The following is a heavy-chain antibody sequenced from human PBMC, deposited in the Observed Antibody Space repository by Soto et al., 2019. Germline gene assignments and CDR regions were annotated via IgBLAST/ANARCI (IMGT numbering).Heavy chain of an antibody. CDR1: GFTFSSYA. V-gene: IGHV3-23*01. J-gene: IGHJ6*03. CDR2: ISGSGGST. Sequence: GGSLRLSCAASGFTFSSYAMSWVRQAPGKGLEWVSAISGSGGSTYYADSVKGRFTISRDNSKNTLYLQMNSLRAEETAVYYCAKAEGTVSMAAYSSYMEVWGKGRPVTVSS. CDR3: AKAEGTVSMAAYSSYMEV. D-gene: IGHD2-21*01.